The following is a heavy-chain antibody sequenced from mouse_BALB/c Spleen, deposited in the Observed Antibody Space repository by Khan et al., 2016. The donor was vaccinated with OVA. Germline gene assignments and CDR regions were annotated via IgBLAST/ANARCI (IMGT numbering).Heavy chain of an antibody. D-gene: IGHD2-3*01. V-gene: IGHV3-6*02. CDR2: ISYDGSN. CDR3: ARGYDGYYWFAY. Sequence: EVQLQESGPGLVKPSQSLSLTCSVSGYSITSGYYWNWIRQFPGNKLEWMGYISYDGSNNYNPSLKNRISITRDTSKNQFFLKLNSVTTEDTATYCCARGYDGYYWFAYWGQGTLVTVSA. J-gene: IGHJ3*01. CDR1: GYSITSGYY.